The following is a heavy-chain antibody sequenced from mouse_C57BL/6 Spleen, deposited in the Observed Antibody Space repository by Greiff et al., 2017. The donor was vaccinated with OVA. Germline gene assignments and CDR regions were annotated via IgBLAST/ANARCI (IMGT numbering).Heavy chain of an antibody. D-gene: IGHD2-1*01. Sequence: VQLQQSGPGLVQPSQSLSITCTVSGFSLTSYGVHWVRQSPGKGLEWLGVIWSGGSTDYNAAFISRLSISKDNSKSQVFFKMNSLQADDTAIDYCARNGNYLYYFDYWGQGTTLTVSS. J-gene: IGHJ2*01. V-gene: IGHV2-2*01. CDR2: IWSGGST. CDR1: GFSLTSYG. CDR3: ARNGNYLYYFDY.